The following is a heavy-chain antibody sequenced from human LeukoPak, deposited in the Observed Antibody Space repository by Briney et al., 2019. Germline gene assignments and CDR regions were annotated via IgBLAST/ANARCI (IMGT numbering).Heavy chain of an antibody. J-gene: IGHJ4*02. CDR2: ISYDGSNK. CDR1: GFTFSSYG. D-gene: IGHD4-17*01. CDR3: AKDAVTTMDY. Sequence: PGGSLRLSCAASGFTFSSYGIHWVRQAPGKGLEWVAVISYDGSNKYYADSVKGRFTISRDNSKNTLYLQMNSLRAEDTAVYYCAKDAVTTMDYWGQGTLVTASS. V-gene: IGHV3-30*18.